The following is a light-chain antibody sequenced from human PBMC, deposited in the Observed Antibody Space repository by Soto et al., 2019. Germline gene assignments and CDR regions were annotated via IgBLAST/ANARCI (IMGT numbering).Light chain of an antibody. J-gene: IGKJ2*01. V-gene: IGKV4-1*01. CDR3: QQYYGTPPYT. CDR2: WAS. CDR1: QSVLYSSTNKNY. Sequence: DIVMTKSPDSLAVFLGERATINCKSAQSVLYSSTNKNYLAWYQQKPGQPPKLLIYWASTRESGVPDRFSGSGSGTDFALTISSLQAEDVAVYYCQQYYGTPPYTFGQGTKLEIK.